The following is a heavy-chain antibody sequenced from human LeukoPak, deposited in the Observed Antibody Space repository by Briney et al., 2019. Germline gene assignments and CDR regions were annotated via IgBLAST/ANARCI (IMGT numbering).Heavy chain of an antibody. CDR2: INSNSGGT. J-gene: IGHJ4*02. Sequence: ASVKVPCKASGYTFTDSYIHWVRQAPGQGLEWMGWINSNSGGTNYAQKFQGRVTMTKDTSITTAYMEMRRLTSDDTAVYYCAKVTGSYDYWGQGSLVTVSS. CDR3: AKVTGSYDY. CDR1: GYTFTDSY. D-gene: IGHD1-26*01. V-gene: IGHV1-2*02.